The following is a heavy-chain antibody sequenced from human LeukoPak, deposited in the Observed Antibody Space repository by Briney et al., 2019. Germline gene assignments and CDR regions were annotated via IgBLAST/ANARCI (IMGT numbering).Heavy chain of an antibody. CDR1: GYTFTSYD. D-gene: IGHD3-9*01. V-gene: IGHV1-8*01. J-gene: IGHJ4*02. CDR2: MNPNSGNT. CDR3: ARSFYDILTGYPDYYFDC. Sequence: ASVKVSCKASGYTFTSYDINWVRQATGQGLEWMGWMNPNSGNTGYAQKFQGRVTMTRNTSISTAYMELSSLRSEDTAVYYCARSFYDILTGYPDYYFDCWGQGTLVTVSS.